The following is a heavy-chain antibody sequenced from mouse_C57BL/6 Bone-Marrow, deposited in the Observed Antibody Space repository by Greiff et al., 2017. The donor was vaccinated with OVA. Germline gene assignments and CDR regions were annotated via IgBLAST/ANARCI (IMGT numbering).Heavy chain of an antibody. CDR1: GYTFTSSW. CDR3: TRDDGYSLYFDY. J-gene: IGHJ2*01. CDR2: IYPGNSDT. Sequence: EVQLQESGTVLARPGASVKMSCKTSGYTFTSSWMHWVKQRPGQGLEWIGAIYPGNSDTSYNQKFKGKAKLTAVTSASTAYMELSSLTNEDSAVYYCTRDDGYSLYFDYWGQGTTLTVSS. V-gene: IGHV1-5*01. D-gene: IGHD2-3*01.